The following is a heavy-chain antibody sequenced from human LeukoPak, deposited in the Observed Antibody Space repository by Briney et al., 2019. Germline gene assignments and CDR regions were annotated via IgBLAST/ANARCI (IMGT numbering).Heavy chain of an antibody. V-gene: IGHV4-34*01. CDR3: AKLYGGYYYYGMDV. Sequence: SETLSLTCAVYGGSFSGYYWSWIRQPPGKGLEWIGEINHSGSTNYNPSLKSRVTISVDTSKNQSSLKLSSVTAADTAVCYCAKLYGGYYYYGMDVWGQGTTVTVSS. J-gene: IGHJ6*02. D-gene: IGHD4-23*01. CDR1: GGSFSGYY. CDR2: INHSGST.